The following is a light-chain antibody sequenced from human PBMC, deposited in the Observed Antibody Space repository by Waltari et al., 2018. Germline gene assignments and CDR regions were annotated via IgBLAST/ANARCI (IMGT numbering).Light chain of an antibody. Sequence: EIVLTQSGTLSLSPGERATLSCRASQSVSRYLAWYQQKPGQAPRLLIYDASSRATGIPDSVSGSGSGTDFSLTISRLEPEDFAVYYCQKYGSLPATFGQGTKVEIK. J-gene: IGKJ1*01. CDR1: QSVSRY. CDR3: QKYGSLPAT. V-gene: IGKV3-20*01. CDR2: DAS.